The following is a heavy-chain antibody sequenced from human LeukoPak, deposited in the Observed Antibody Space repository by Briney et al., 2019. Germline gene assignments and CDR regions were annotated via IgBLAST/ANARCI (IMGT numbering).Heavy chain of an antibody. CDR3: ARGSTYYESSGRVPFDY. D-gene: IGHD3-22*01. J-gene: IGHJ4*02. CDR1: GFTFNTYT. V-gene: IGHV3-48*01. Sequence: GGSLRLSCAASGFTFNTYTMNWVRQAPGKGLEWVSYISGSSGIIDYADSVRGRFTISRDNAKNSLYLQMNSLRAEDTAVYYCARGSTYYESSGRVPFDYWGQGTLVTVSS. CDR2: ISGSSGII.